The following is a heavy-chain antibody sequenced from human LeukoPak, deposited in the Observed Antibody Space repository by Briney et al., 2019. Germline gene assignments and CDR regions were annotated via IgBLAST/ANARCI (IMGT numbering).Heavy chain of an antibody. V-gene: IGHV4-38-2*02. CDR1: GYSISSVYS. CDR2: MYHSGST. J-gene: IGHJ4*02. Sequence: SETLSLTCTVSGYSISSVYSWGWIRQPPGKGLEWIATMYHSGSTYYNPSLKSRVTISVDTSKNQFSLKLSSVTAADTAVYYCARVQETPMGSYFDSWGQGTLVTVSP. CDR3: ARVQETPMGSYFDS. D-gene: IGHD5-18*01.